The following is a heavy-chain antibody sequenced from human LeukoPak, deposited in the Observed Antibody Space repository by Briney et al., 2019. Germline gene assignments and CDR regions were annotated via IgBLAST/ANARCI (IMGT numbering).Heavy chain of an antibody. D-gene: IGHD2-15*01. CDR3: ASPTSVVPPDAFDI. CDR2: IYTRGST. Sequence: SETLSLTCTVSGGSINNYYWSWIRQPAGKGLEWIGRIYTRGSTNYNPSLKSRVTISVDTSKNQFSLKLSSVTAADTAVYYCASPTSVVPPDAFDIWGQGTMVTVSS. J-gene: IGHJ3*02. V-gene: IGHV4-4*07. CDR1: GGSINNYY.